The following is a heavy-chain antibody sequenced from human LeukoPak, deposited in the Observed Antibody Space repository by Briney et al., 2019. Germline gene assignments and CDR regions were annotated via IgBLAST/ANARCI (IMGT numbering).Heavy chain of an antibody. D-gene: IGHD3-10*01. V-gene: IGHV3-48*04. J-gene: IGHJ4*02. CDR1: GFTFSSYT. CDR3: ARTSGSYWY. Sequence: GGSLRLSCAASGFTFSSYTMNWVRQAPGKGLEWVSYISGSGGGIYYADSVRGRFTISRDNAENSLYLQMNSLRAEDTAVYYCARTSGSYWYWGQGTLVTVSS. CDR2: ISGSGGGI.